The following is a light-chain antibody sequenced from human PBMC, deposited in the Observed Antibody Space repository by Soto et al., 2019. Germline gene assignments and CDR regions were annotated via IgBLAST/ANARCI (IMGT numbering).Light chain of an antibody. V-gene: IGLV2-11*01. CDR1: SSDVGGYNY. J-gene: IGLJ1*01. Sequence: QSVLTQPRSVSGSPGQSVTISCTGTSSDVGGYNYVSWYQQHPGKAPKLMIYDVSKRPSGVPDRFSGSKSRNTASLTISGLQAEDEADYYCCSYAGTRYVFGTGTKLTDL. CDR2: DVS. CDR3: CSYAGTRYV.